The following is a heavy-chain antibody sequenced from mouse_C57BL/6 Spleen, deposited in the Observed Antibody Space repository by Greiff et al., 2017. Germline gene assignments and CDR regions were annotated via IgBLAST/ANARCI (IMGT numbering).Heavy chain of an antibody. CDR3: ARRAVVATSYYFDY. Sequence: VQLKQSGPELVKPGASVKIPCKASGYTFTDYYMDWVKQSHGKSLEWIGDINPNNGGTIYNQKFKGKATWTVDKSSSTDYMELRSLTSEDTAVYYCARRAVVATSYYFDYWGQGTTLTVSS. CDR1: GYTFTDYY. J-gene: IGHJ2*01. D-gene: IGHD1-1*01. CDR2: INPNNGGT. V-gene: IGHV1-18*01.